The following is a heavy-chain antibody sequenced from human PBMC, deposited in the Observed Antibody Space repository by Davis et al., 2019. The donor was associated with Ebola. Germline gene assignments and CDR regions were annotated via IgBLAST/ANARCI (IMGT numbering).Heavy chain of an antibody. V-gene: IGHV5-51*01. CDR3: ARRAAVAYDHVWGISRHDAFDI. CDR1: GYSFTRYW. D-gene: IGHD3-16*01. J-gene: IGHJ3*02. CDR2: MYADDSDA. Sequence: GESLKISCKGSGYSFTRYWIAWVRQMPGKGLEWMGMMYADDSDARYSPSFQGQVTISADKSIATAYLQWSSLKASDTAMYYCARRAAVAYDHVWGISRHDAFDIWGQGTMVTVSS.